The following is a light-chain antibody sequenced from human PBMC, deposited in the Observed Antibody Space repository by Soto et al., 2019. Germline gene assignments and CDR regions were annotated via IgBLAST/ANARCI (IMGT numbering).Light chain of an antibody. CDR3: QQYNGYPWT. CDR2: DAS. CDR1: QSISSW. V-gene: IGKV1-5*01. J-gene: IGKJ1*01. Sequence: DIQMTQSPSTLSASVGDGVTITCRASQSISSWLAWYQQKPGKAPKLLMYDASSLHSGVPSRFSGSGSGTEFTLTISSLQPDDFATYYCQQYNGYPWTFGQGTKVDIK.